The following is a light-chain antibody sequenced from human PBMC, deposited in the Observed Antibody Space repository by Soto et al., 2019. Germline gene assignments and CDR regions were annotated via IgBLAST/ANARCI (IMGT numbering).Light chain of an antibody. V-gene: IGLV3-21*04. Sequence: SSELTQPPAVSVAPGKTARITCGGNNIGSKSVHWYQQKPGQAPVLVIYYVSDRPSGIPERFSGSNSGNTATLTISRVEAGDEADYYCQVWDSSSDHPFGGGTKVTVL. J-gene: IGLJ2*01. CDR3: QVWDSSSDHP. CDR2: YVS. CDR1: NIGSKS.